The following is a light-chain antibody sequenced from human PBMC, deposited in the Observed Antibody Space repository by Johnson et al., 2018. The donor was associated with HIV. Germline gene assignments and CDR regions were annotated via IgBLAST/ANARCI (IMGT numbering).Light chain of an antibody. CDR1: SSNIGNNY. J-gene: IGLJ1*01. CDR3: ETLDSSLSGYYV. CDR2: ENN. Sequence: QSVLTQPPSVSAAPGQKVTISCSGSSSNIGNNYVSWYQQLPGTAPKLLIYENNKRPSGIPDRFSGSKSGTSATLGITGLQTGDEADYYCETLDSSLSGYYVFGTGTKLTVL. V-gene: IGLV1-51*02.